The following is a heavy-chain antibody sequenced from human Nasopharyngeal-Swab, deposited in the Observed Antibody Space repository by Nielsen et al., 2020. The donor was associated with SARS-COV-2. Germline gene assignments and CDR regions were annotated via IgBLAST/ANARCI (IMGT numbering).Heavy chain of an antibody. V-gene: IGHV4-31*03. D-gene: IGHD2-2*01. J-gene: IGHJ6*02. CDR2: IYYSGST. CDR1: GGSISSGGYY. CDR3: AREVVPAAIPYYYYGMDV. Sequence: SETLSLTCTVSGGSISSGGYYWSWIRKHPGKGLEWIGYIYYSGSTYYNPSFKSRVTISVDTSKNQFSLKLSSVTAADTAVYYCAREVVPAAIPYYYYGMDVWGQGTTVTVSS.